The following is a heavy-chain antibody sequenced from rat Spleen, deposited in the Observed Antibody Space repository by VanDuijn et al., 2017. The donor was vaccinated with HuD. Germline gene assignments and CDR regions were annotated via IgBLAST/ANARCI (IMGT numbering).Heavy chain of an antibody. Sequence: EVQLVDSGGGLVQPGRSLKLSCAVSGFTFRDYGMAWVRQAPTKGLEWVATISYGDSSGHSSTYYRDSVKGRFTISRDNAKSTLSLQMDSLRSEDTATYYCARRHYGYTDYFDCWGQGVMVTVSS. CDR3: ARRHYGYTDYFDC. CDR2: ISYGDSSGHSST. D-gene: IGHD1-9*01. V-gene: IGHV5-29*01. J-gene: IGHJ2*01. CDR1: GFTFRDYG.